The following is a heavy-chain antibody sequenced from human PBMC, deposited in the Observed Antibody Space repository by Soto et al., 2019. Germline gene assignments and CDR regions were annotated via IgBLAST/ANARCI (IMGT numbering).Heavy chain of an antibody. D-gene: IGHD2-21*02. V-gene: IGHV3-23*01. CDR3: AKETMATAYAAY. CDR1: GFTFSTYA. J-gene: IGHJ4*02. CDR2: ISATGGST. Sequence: EVQVLDSGGGLVQPGGSLRLSCAASGFTFSTYAMSWVRQAPGKGLEWVSAISATGGSTFYADSVKGRFTISRDNSKNTVYLQMNSLRAEDTAIYYCAKETMATAYAAYWGQGTLVTVSS.